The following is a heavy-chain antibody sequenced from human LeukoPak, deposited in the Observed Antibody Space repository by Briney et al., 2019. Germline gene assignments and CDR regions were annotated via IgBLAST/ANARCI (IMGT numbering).Heavy chain of an antibody. CDR1: GFTFSSYA. Sequence: AGSLRLSCAASGFTFSSYAMSWVRQAPGKGLEWVSAISGSGGSTYYADSVKGRFTISRDNSKNTLYLRMNSLRAEDTAVYYCAKGRGGSYFPFDYWGQGTPVTVSS. CDR2: ISGSGGST. J-gene: IGHJ4*02. D-gene: IGHD1-26*01. V-gene: IGHV3-23*01. CDR3: AKGRGGSYFPFDY.